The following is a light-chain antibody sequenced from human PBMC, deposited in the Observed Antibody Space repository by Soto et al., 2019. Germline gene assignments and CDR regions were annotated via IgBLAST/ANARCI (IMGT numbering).Light chain of an antibody. J-gene: IGKJ5*01. CDR3: QQSYSTPLVT. CDR2: AAS. Sequence: DIQMTQSPSSLSASVGDRVTSACRGSQSISSYLNWYQQKPGKAPKLLSYAASSLQSGVPSRFSGSGSGTEFILTISSLQPEDFATYYCQQSYSTPLVTFGQGTRLEIK. V-gene: IGKV1-39*01. CDR1: QSISSY.